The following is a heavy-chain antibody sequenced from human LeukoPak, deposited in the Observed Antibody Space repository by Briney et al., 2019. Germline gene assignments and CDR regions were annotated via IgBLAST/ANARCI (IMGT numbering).Heavy chain of an antibody. V-gene: IGHV4-59*01. CDR3: AREERYGSSYDY. Sequence: SETLSLTCTVSGGSISSYYWSWIRQPPGKGLEWIGYIYYSGSTNYNPSLKSRVTISVDTSKNQFSLKLSSVTAADTAVYHCAREERYGSSYDYWGQGTLVTVSS. CDR2: IYYSGST. CDR1: GGSISSYY. D-gene: IGHD3-10*01. J-gene: IGHJ4*02.